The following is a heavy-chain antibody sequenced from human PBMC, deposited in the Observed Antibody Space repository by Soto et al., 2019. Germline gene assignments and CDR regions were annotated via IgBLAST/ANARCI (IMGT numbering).Heavy chain of an antibody. D-gene: IGHD4-17*01. CDR1: GYSISTGYY. V-gene: IGHV4-34*01. CDR2: INHSGST. J-gene: IGHJ6*02. Sequence: SETLSLTCAVSGYSISTGYYWSWLRQPPGKGLEWIGEINHSGSTNYNPSLKSRVTISVDTSKDHFSLKLRSVTAADTAVYFCASLTVTTHFYYDLDVWGQGTTVTVSS. CDR3: ASLTVTTHFYYDLDV.